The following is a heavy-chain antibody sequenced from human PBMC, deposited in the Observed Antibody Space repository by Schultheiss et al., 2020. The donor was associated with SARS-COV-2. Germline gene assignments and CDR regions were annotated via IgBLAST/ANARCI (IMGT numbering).Heavy chain of an antibody. CDR3: ARAISGSLFDY. V-gene: IGHV4-59*12. D-gene: IGHD1-26*01. J-gene: IGHJ4*02. CDR2: IYYSGST. CDR1: GGSISSYY. Sequence: SETLSLTCTVSGGSISSYYWSWIRQPPGKGLEWIGYIYYSGSTNYNPSLKSRVTMSVDTSKNQFSLKLSSVTAADTAVYYCARAISGSLFDYWGQGTLVTVSS.